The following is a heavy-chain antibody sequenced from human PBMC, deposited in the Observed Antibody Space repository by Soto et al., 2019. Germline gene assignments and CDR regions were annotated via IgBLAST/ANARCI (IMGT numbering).Heavy chain of an antibody. J-gene: IGHJ4*02. D-gene: IGHD2-8*01. CDR3: ARASGDCTNGVCYDIDY. Sequence: SETLSLTCTGSGGSISSYYWRSIRQPPGKGLEWIGYIYYSGSTNYNPSLKSRVTISVDTSKNQFSLKLSSVTAADTAVYYCARASGDCTNGVCYDIDYWGQGTLVTVSS. CDR1: GGSISSYY. CDR2: IYYSGST. V-gene: IGHV4-59*01.